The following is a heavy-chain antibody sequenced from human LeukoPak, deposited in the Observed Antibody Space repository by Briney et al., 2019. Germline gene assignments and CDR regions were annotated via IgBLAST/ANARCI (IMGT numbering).Heavy chain of an antibody. CDR2: ISAYNGNT. CDR1: GYTFTSYG. D-gene: IGHD2-8*01. CDR3: ARDRRGYCTNGVCYPLDY. J-gene: IGHJ4*02. V-gene: IGHV1-18*01. Sequence: GASVKVSCTASGYTFTSYGISWVRQAPGQGLKWMGWISAYNGNTNYAQKLQGRVTMTTDTSTSTAYMELRSLRADDTAVYYCARDRRGYCTNGVCYPLDYWGQGTLVTVSS.